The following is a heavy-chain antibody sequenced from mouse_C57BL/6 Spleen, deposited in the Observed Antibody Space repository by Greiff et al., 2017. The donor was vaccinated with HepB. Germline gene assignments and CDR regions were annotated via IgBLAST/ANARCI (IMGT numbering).Heavy chain of an antibody. D-gene: IGHD2-4*01. J-gene: IGHJ2*01. CDR3: ARQGDYDAGYYFDY. CDR1: GFTFSSYG. CDR2: ISSGGSYT. Sequence: EVKVVESGGDLVKPGGSLKLSCAASGFTFSSYGMSWVRQTPDKRLEWVATISSGGSYTYYPDSVKGRFTISRDNAKNTLYLQMSSLKSEDTAMYYCARQGDYDAGYYFDYWGQGTTLTVSS. V-gene: IGHV5-6*01.